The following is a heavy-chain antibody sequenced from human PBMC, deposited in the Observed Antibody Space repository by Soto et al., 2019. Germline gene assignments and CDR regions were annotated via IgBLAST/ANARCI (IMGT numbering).Heavy chain of an antibody. CDR3: ARGLLAAGPFDS. CDR2: ISYDAKGK. V-gene: IGHV3-30*03. D-gene: IGHD2-8*02. Sequence: PGGSLRLSCAASGFTFNTYGMHWVRQAPGKGLEWVAVISYDAKGKLYVDSVRGRSTISRDNSKNTLFLQMDSLRPEDTALYYCARGLLAAGPFDSWGQGTLVTVSS. J-gene: IGHJ4*02. CDR1: GFTFNTYG.